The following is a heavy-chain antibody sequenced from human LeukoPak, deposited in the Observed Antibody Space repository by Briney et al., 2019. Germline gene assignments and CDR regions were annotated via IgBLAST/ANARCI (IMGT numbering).Heavy chain of an antibody. D-gene: IGHD3-22*01. CDR1: GFTFSSYA. Sequence: GRSLRLSCAASGFTFSSYAAHWVRQAPGKGLERVAAISYDGSKRYYADSVKGRFTISRDNSKNTVDLQMSSLRPDDTALYYCARAQFYFDSSGYYPFNSWGQGTLVTVSS. CDR2: ISYDGSKR. V-gene: IGHV3-30*15. J-gene: IGHJ4*02. CDR3: ARAQFYFDSSGYYPFNS.